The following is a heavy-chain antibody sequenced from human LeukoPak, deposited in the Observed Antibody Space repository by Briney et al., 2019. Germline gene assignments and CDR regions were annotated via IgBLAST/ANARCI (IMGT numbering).Heavy chain of an antibody. CDR3: ARVGINMHYYYYGMDV. Sequence: ASVKVSCKASGGTFSSYAISWVRQAPGQGLEWMGRIIPILGIANYAQKFQGRVTITADKSTSTAYMELSSLRSEDTAVYYCARVGINMHYYYYGMDVWGQGTTVTVSS. CDR1: GGTFSSYA. V-gene: IGHV1-69*04. D-gene: IGHD7-27*01. J-gene: IGHJ6*02. CDR2: IIPILGIA.